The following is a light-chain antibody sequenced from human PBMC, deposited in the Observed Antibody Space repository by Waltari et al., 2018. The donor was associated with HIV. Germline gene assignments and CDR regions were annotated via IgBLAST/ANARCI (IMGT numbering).Light chain of an antibody. J-gene: IGKJ3*01. V-gene: IGKV3-11*01. CDR1: QSVSSY. Sequence: IALTQSPATLSLSPGERATLSCRASQSVSSYLAWYQQKPGQAPRLLIYDASNRATGIPARFSGSGSGTDFTLTISSLEPEDFAVYDCQQRSNWPLTFGPGTKVDIK. CDR3: QQRSNWPLT. CDR2: DAS.